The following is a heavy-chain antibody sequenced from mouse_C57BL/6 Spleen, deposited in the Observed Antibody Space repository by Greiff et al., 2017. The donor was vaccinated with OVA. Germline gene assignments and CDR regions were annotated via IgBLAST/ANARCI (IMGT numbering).Heavy chain of an antibody. D-gene: IGHD4-1*01. CDR1: GYNFTSYW. Sequence: VQLQQPGAELVRPGTSVKLSCKASGYNFTSYWMHWVKQRPGQGLEWIGVIDPSDSYTNYNQKFKGKATLTVDTSSSTAYMQLSSLTSEDSAVYYCASSGTGYYFDYWGQGTTLTVSS. J-gene: IGHJ2*01. CDR2: IDPSDSYT. CDR3: ASSGTGYYFDY. V-gene: IGHV1-59*01.